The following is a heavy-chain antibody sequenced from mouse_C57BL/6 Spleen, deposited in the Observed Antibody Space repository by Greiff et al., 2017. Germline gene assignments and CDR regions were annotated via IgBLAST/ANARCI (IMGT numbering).Heavy chain of an antibody. Sequence: VQLQQPGAELVMPGASVKLSCKASGYTFTSYWMHCVKQRPGQGLEWIGEIDPSDSYTNYNQKFKGKSTLTVDKSSSTAYMQLSSLTSEDSAVYYCARGPPTGPFAYWGQGTLVTVSA. CDR1: GYTFTSYW. CDR2: IDPSDSYT. V-gene: IGHV1-69*01. J-gene: IGHJ3*01. D-gene: IGHD4-1*02. CDR3: ARGPPTGPFAY.